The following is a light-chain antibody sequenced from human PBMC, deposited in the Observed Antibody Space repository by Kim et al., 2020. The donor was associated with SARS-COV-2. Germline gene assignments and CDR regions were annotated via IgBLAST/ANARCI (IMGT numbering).Light chain of an antibody. CDR1: QSVSSSY. CDR2: GAS. V-gene: IGKV3D-7*01. CDR3: QQDYHFP. J-gene: IGKJ2*01. Sequence: PGERVTLSCRASQSVSSSYLTWYQQKPGQAPRLLIYGASTRATGIPASFSGSGSGTDFTLTISSLQPEDFAVYYCQQDYHFPFGQGTKL.